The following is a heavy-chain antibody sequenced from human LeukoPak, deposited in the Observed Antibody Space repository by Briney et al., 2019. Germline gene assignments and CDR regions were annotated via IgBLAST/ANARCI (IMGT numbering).Heavy chain of an antibody. CDR2: INWNGGST. CDR3: ARAMYYYDSSGYLFDY. V-gene: IGHV3-20*04. CDR1: GFTFDDYG. D-gene: IGHD3-22*01. J-gene: IGHJ4*02. Sequence: PGGSLRLSCAASGFTFDDYGMSWVRQAPGKGLEWVSGINWNGGSTGYADSVKGRFTISRDNAKNSLYLQMNSLRAEDTALYYSARAMYYYDSSGYLFDYWGQGTLVTVSS.